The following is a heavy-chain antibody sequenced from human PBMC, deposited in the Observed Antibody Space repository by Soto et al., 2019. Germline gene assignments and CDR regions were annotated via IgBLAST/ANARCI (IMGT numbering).Heavy chain of an antibody. Sequence: SETLSLTCTVSGGSISSSSYYWGWIRQPPGKGLEWIGSIYYSGSTYYNPSLKSRVTISVDTSKNQFSLKLSSVTAADTAVYYCARPGSSSSGSWFDPWGQGTLVT. D-gene: IGHD6-13*01. V-gene: IGHV4-39*01. CDR1: GGSISSSSYY. J-gene: IGHJ5*02. CDR3: ARPGSSSSGSWFDP. CDR2: IYYSGST.